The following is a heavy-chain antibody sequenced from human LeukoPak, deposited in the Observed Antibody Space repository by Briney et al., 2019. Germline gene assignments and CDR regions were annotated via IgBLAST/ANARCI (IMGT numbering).Heavy chain of an antibody. CDR1: GFTFSNYA. Sequence: GRSLRLSCAASGFTFSNYAMHWVRQAPGKGLEWVAVISHDGTNKYYADSVEGRFTISRDNSKNTVYLQMNSLRPEGTAVYYCAKVPLSYYDSSTYRTTAFDIWGQGTMVTVSS. CDR3: AKVPLSYYDSSTYRTTAFDI. D-gene: IGHD3-22*01. J-gene: IGHJ3*02. V-gene: IGHV3-30*04. CDR2: ISHDGTNK.